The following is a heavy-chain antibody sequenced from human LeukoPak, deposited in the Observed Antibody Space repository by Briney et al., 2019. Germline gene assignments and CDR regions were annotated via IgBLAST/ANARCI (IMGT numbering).Heavy chain of an antibody. V-gene: IGHV3-23*01. Sequence: GGSLRLSCTVSGFTVSSNSMSWVRQAPGKGLEWVSAISGSGGSTYYADSVKGRFTISRDNSKNTLYLQMNSLRAEDTAVYYCARLLQLEREVVFDYWGQGTLVTVSS. J-gene: IGHJ4*02. CDR2: ISGSGGST. CDR3: ARLLQLEREVVFDY. CDR1: GFTVSSNS. D-gene: IGHD1-1*01.